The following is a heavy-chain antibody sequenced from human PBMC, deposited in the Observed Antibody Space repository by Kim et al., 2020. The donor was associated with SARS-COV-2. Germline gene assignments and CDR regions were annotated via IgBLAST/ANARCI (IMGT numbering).Heavy chain of an antibody. CDR1: GFSFRTYG. J-gene: IGHJ6*02. V-gene: IGHV3-30*18. Sequence: GGSLRLSCEASGFSFRTYGMHWVRQAPGNGLQWVALITYDESNTFYGDPVKGRFTISRDNSKNTLYLQMNSLTTEDTAVYYCAKEWRGSSCPRLYFAMDVGGRGTTVPVSS. D-gene: IGHD6-13*01. CDR2: ITYDESNT. CDR3: AKEWRGSSCPRLYFAMDV.